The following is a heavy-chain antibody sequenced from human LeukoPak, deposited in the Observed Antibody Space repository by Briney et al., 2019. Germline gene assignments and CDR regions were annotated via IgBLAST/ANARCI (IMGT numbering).Heavy chain of an antibody. Sequence: PSETLSLTCTVSGGSISSYYWSWIRRPPGKGLEWIGYIYYSGSTNYNPSLKSRVTISVDTSKNQFSLKLSSVTAADTAVYYCARGSYGSGSYHHDYWGQGTLVTVSS. CDR2: IYYSGST. CDR3: ARGSYGSGSYHHDY. D-gene: IGHD3-10*01. CDR1: GGSISSYY. J-gene: IGHJ4*02. V-gene: IGHV4-59*01.